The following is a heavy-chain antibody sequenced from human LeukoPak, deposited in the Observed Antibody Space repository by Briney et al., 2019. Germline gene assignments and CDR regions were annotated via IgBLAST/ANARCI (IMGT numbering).Heavy chain of an antibody. Sequence: GGSLRLSCAASGFTVSSNYMSWVRQAPGKGLEWVSVIYSGGSTYYADSVKGRFTISRDNSKNTLYLQMNSLRAEDTAVYYCAKLRLAAALVYFDYWGQGTLVTVSS. CDR1: GFTVSSNY. J-gene: IGHJ4*02. CDR2: IYSGGST. CDR3: AKLRLAAALVYFDY. V-gene: IGHV3-53*01. D-gene: IGHD5-12*01.